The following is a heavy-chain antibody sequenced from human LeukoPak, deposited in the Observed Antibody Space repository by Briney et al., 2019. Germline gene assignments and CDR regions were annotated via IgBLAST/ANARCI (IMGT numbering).Heavy chain of an antibody. CDR1: GGSVSSYY. CDR3: ARGRGDY. CDR2: IYYSGST. Sequence: SETLSLACTVSGGSVSSYYWSWIRQPPGKGLEWIGYIYYSGSTNYNPSLKSRVTISVDTSKNQFSLKVSAVTAADAAVYYCARGRGDYWGQGTLVTVSS. D-gene: IGHD3-10*01. J-gene: IGHJ4*02. V-gene: IGHV4-59*02.